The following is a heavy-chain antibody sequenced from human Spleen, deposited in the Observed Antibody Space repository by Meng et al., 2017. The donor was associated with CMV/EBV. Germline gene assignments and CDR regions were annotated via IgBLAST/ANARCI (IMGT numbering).Heavy chain of an antibody. CDR3: AKSQLAAAQGDY. Sequence: GQLGESGAEVKKPGASVKVSCKASGYTFTGYYMHWVRQAPGQGLEWMGWINPNSGGTNYAQKFQGRVTMTRDTSISTAYMELSRLRSDDTAVYYCAKSQLAAAQGDYWGQGTLVTVSS. CDR2: INPNSGGT. V-gene: IGHV1-2*02. J-gene: IGHJ4*02. D-gene: IGHD6-13*01. CDR1: GYTFTGYY.